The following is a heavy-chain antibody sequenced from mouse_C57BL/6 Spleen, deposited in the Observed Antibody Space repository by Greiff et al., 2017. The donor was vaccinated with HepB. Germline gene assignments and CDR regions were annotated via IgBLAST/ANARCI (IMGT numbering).Heavy chain of an antibody. J-gene: IGHJ2*01. Sequence: EVQLVESGGGLVKPGGSLKLSCAASGFTFSSYAMSWVRQTPEKRLEWVATISDGGSYTYYPDNVKGRFTISRDNAKNNLYLQMSHLKSEDTAMYYCARGGGLGLYFDYWGQGTTLTVSS. D-gene: IGHD4-1*01. CDR3: ARGGGLGLYFDY. CDR2: ISDGGSYT. CDR1: GFTFSSYA. V-gene: IGHV5-4*01.